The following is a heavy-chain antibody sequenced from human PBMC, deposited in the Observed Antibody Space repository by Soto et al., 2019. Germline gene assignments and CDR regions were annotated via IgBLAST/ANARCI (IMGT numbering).Heavy chain of an antibody. CDR3: AKDQSRGTTLSYPDF. CDR1: GFAFNKYV. J-gene: IGHJ4*02. D-gene: IGHD2-15*01. CDR2: ITGGGETT. Sequence: QLLESGGGVVQPGGSQRLSCAASGFAFNKYVMTWVRQPPGKGLEWVSGITGGGETTYYAESVKGRFTISRDNSKNTLFLQMKSLRADDTAVYFCAKDQSRGTTLSYPDFWGQGTLVIVPP. V-gene: IGHV3-23*01.